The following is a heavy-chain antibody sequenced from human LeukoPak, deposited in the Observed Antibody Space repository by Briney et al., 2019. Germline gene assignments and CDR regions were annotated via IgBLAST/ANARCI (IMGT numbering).Heavy chain of an antibody. J-gene: IGHJ4*02. CDR1: GFTFSSYE. CDR3: ARDPADIQLWFTGFDF. V-gene: IGHV3-48*03. Sequence: PGGSLRLSCAASGFTFSSYEMNWVRQAPGKGLEWVSYISSSGSTIYYADSVKGRFTISRDNSKNALYLQMNSLRAEDTAVYYCARDPADIQLWFTGFDFWGQGTLVTVSS. CDR2: ISSSGSTI. D-gene: IGHD5-18*01.